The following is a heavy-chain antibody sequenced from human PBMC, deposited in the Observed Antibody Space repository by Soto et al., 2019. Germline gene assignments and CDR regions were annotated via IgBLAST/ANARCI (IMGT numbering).Heavy chain of an antibody. CDR2: IRDNGSSK. D-gene: IGHD6-19*01. CDR1: GFTFSSYA. J-gene: IGHJ4*02. V-gene: IGHV3-23*01. CDR3: ARDKSSGWYDPFYFDY. Sequence: PGGSLRLSCAASGFTFSSYAMSWVRQAPSKGLEWGSVIRDNGSSKYYADSVKGRFTISRDNSKNTLYLQMNSLRAEDTAVYYCARDKSSGWYDPFYFDYWGQGTLVTVSS.